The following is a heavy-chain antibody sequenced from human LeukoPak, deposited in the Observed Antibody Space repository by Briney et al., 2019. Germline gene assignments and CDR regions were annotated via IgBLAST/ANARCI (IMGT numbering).Heavy chain of an antibody. J-gene: IGHJ4*02. D-gene: IGHD6-19*01. V-gene: IGHV3-53*01. CDR3: ARDLASGWSNYFDY. CDR1: GFTVSSNY. CDR2: IYSGGSA. Sequence: GGSLRLSCAASGFTVSSNYMSWVRRAPGKGLEWVSVIYSGGSAYYADSVKGRFTISRDKSNNTVSLQMNSLRAEDTAVYYCARDLASGWSNYFDYWGQGNLVTVSS.